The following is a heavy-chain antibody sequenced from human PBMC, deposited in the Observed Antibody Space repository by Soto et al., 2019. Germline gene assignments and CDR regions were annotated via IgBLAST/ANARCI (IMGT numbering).Heavy chain of an antibody. D-gene: IGHD3-16*01. V-gene: IGHV4-4*02. CDR2: IYQTGST. J-gene: IGHJ5*02. CDR3: ARVWGALAPIAGWFGP. CDR1: NGSITSGNW. Sequence: QVQLQESGPGLVKPSGTLSLTCAVSNGSITSGNWWSWVRQPPGKGLEWIGDIYQTGSTNYNPSLRSRVISSVDKSKNNCSLSLSSVTAADTAVYFCARVWGALAPIAGWFGPWGRGILVTVSS.